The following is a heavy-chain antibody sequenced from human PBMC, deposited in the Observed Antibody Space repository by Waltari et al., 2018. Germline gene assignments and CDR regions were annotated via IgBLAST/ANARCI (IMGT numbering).Heavy chain of an antibody. Sequence: QVQLQESGPGLVKPSETLSRTCTVSGCSISSHYWSWIRQPPGKGLEWIGYIYYSGSTNYNPSLKSRVTISVDTSKNQFSLKLSSVTAADTAVYYCARDGIAAAYFDYWGQGTLVTVSS. CDR1: GCSISSHY. V-gene: IGHV4-59*11. D-gene: IGHD6-13*01. CDR3: ARDGIAAAYFDY. J-gene: IGHJ4*02. CDR2: IYYSGST.